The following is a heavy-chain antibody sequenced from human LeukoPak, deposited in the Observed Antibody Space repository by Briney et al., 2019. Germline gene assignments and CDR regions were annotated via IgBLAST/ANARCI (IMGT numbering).Heavy chain of an antibody. D-gene: IGHD2-2*01. CDR2: ISGSDSNT. J-gene: IGHJ3*02. CDR1: EFTFSSYW. CDR3: AKGPGPTRIVVVPAAPPGAFDI. V-gene: IGHV3-23*01. Sequence: GGSLRLSCAASEFTFSSYWMSWVRQAPGKGLEWVSTISGSDSNTYYADSVQGRFTISRDNPKNTVYLQMNSLTAEDTAIYHCAKGPGPTRIVVVPAAPPGAFDIWGQGTMVTVSS.